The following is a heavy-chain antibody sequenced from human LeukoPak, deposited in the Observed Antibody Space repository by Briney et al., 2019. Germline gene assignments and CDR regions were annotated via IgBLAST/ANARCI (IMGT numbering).Heavy chain of an antibody. Sequence: GGSLRLSCAASGFTFSNYEMNWIRQAPGKGLEWISYISNSGNTKYYADSVKGRFSISRDNANNSVYLQMNNLRAEDTAVYYCARAGGIISNNWFDPWGQGTLVTVSS. CDR1: GFTFSNYE. CDR3: ARAGGIISNNWFDP. J-gene: IGHJ5*02. D-gene: IGHD3-16*01. CDR2: ISNSGNTK. V-gene: IGHV3-48*03.